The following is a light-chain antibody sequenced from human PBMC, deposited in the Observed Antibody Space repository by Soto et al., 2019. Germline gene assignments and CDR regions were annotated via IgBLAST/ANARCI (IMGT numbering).Light chain of an antibody. CDR3: QQVTTYAQIS. CDR1: QDISIY. J-gene: IGKJ5*01. Sequence: DIRLTQSPSFLSASVGDRVTITCRASQDISIYLAWYQQKPGKAPKLLIYAASTLQSWVPSRFSGSGSGTEFTLTISSLQPAEFATYSCQQVTTYAQISFGQGTRVEIK. V-gene: IGKV1-9*01. CDR2: AAS.